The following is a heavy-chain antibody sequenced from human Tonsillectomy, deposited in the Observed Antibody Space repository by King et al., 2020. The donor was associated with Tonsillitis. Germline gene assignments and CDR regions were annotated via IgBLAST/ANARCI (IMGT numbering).Heavy chain of an antibody. J-gene: IGHJ3*02. CDR3: VKAPGRWLHDGFDI. CDR1: GFTFDDYA. D-gene: IGHD4-23*01. Sequence: VQLVESGGGVVQPGGSLRLSCAASGFTFDDYAMHWVRQAPGRGLEWVSLISGEGGSTYYADSVKGRFTISRDNSKNSLYLQMNSLRTEDTALYYCVKAPGRWLHDGFDIWGQGTRVTVSS. V-gene: IGHV3-43*02. CDR2: ISGEGGST.